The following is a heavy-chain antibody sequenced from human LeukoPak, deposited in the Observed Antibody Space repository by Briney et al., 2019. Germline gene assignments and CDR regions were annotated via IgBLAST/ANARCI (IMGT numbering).Heavy chain of an antibody. CDR3: ATPVLRFFQTGY. CDR2: ISSSSSYI. Sequence: GSLRLSCAASGFTFSSYSMNWVRQAPGKGLEWVSSISSSSSYIYYADSVKGRFTISRDNAKNSLYLQMNSLRAEDTAVYYCATPVLRFFQTGYWGQGTLVTVSS. D-gene: IGHD3-3*01. CDR1: GFTFSSYS. J-gene: IGHJ4*02. V-gene: IGHV3-21*01.